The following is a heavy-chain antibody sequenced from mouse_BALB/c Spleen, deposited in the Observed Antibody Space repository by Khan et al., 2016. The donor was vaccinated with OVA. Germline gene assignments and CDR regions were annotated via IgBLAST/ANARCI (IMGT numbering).Heavy chain of an antibody. V-gene: IGHV1S136*01. CDR3: VRDYGSSFWFAY. CDR2: INPYNDGT. Sequence: VRLQQSGPELVKPGASVKMSCKASGYTFTNYIIHWVKQKPGQGLEWIGYINPYNDGTKYNEKFKGKATLTSDKSSSPAYMELSGLTSDDSAVYYCVRDYGSSFWFAYWGQGTLVTVSA. J-gene: IGHJ3*01. D-gene: IGHD1-1*01. CDR1: GYTFTNYI.